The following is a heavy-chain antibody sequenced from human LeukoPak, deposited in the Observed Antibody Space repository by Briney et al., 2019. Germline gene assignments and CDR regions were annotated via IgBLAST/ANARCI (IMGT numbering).Heavy chain of an antibody. V-gene: IGHV4-30-4*08. CDR3: ARALNTPYDFWSGYFFDY. Sequence: SETLSLTCTVSGGSISSGDYYWSWIRQPPGKGLEWIGYLYYSGSTYYNPSLKSRVTISVDTSKNQFSLKLSSVTAADTAVYYCARALNTPYDFWSGYFFDYWGQGTLVTVSS. CDR2: LYYSGST. CDR1: GGSISSGDYY. D-gene: IGHD3-3*01. J-gene: IGHJ4*02.